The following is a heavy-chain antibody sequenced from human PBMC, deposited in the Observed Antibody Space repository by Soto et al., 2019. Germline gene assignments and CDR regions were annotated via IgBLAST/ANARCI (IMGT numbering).Heavy chain of an antibody. CDR2: ISSDGSET. J-gene: IGHJ4*02. CDR3: AKDRLALIYRFDK. V-gene: IGHV3-30*18. D-gene: IGHD1-7*01. CDR1: GFIFNNDG. Sequence: VQLVESGGGVVQPGRSLRLSCAASGFIFNNDGMHWVRQAPGKGLEWVAVISSDGSETYYGDSAKGRFTISRDNSKKILFPETPSVRFEDTGVYYCAKDRLALIYRFDKWGQGTLVTVSS.